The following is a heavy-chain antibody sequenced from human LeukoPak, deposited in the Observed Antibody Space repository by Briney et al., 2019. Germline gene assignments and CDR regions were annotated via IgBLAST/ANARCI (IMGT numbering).Heavy chain of an antibody. D-gene: IGHD3-22*01. CDR1: GGSISSGGYY. Sequence: PSETLSLTCTVSGGSISSGGYYWSWIRQHPGKGLEWIGYIYYSGSTYYNPSLKSRVTISVDTSKNQFYLKLSSVTAADTAVYYCARTAHYDSSVDYWGQGTLATVSS. J-gene: IGHJ4*02. CDR2: IYYSGST. V-gene: IGHV4-31*03. CDR3: ARTAHYDSSVDY.